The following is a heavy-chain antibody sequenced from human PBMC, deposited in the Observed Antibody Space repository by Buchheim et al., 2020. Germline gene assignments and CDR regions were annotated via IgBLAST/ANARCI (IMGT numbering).Heavy chain of an antibody. D-gene: IGHD6-13*01. CDR1: GFTFSNAW. CDR3: TTVAEAAAAEPPEYFQH. V-gene: IGHV3-15*01. Sequence: EVQLVESGGGLVKPGGSLRLSCAASGFTFSNAWMSWVRQTPGKGLEWVGRIQSKTDGGTTDYAAPVKGSFTISRDDSKNTLFLQMNSLKTEDTAVYYCTTVAEAAAAEPPEYFQHWGQGTL. CDR2: IQSKTDGGTT. J-gene: IGHJ1*01.